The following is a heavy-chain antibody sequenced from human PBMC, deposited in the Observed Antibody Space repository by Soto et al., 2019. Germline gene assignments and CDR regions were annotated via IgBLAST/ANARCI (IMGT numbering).Heavy chain of an antibody. CDR2: IYYSGST. D-gene: IGHD6-6*01. J-gene: IGHJ4*02. CDR1: GGSISSGGYY. Sequence: QVQLQESGPGLVKPSQTLSLTCTVSGGSISSGGYYWSWIRQHPVKGLEWIGYIYYSGSTYYNPSLKSRVTISVDTSKTQFSLKLSSVTAADTAVYYCASIARGSIAARRLVDWGQGTLVTVSS. CDR3: ASIARGSIAARRLVD. V-gene: IGHV4-31*03.